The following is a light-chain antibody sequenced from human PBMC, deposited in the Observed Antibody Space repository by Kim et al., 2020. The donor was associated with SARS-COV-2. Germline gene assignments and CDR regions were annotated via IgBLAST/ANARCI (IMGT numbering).Light chain of an antibody. V-gene: IGKV3-20*01. J-gene: IGKJ2*01. Sequence: EIVLTQSPGTLSLSPGERATLSCRASQSVATNHLAWYQKKHGQAPRLLISGASSRATGIPDRFSGSGSGTDFTLTISGLEPEDSAVYYCQPYGTSTGMYTFGQGTKLEIK. CDR2: GAS. CDR3: QPYGTSTGMYT. CDR1: QSVATNH.